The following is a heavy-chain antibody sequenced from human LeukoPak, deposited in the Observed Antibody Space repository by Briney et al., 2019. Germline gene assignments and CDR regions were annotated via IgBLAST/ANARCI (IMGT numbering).Heavy chain of an antibody. CDR1: GFTFGDYA. V-gene: IGHV3-49*03. J-gene: IGHJ3*02. Sequence: PGGSLRLSCTASGFTFGDYAMSWFRQAPGKGLEWVGFIRSKAYGGTTEYAASVKGRFTISRDDSKSIAYLQMNSLKTEDTAVYYCTRDTLRFLEWYGSQFDAFDIWGQGTMVTVSS. D-gene: IGHD3-3*01. CDR2: IRSKAYGGTT. CDR3: TRDTLRFLEWYGSQFDAFDI.